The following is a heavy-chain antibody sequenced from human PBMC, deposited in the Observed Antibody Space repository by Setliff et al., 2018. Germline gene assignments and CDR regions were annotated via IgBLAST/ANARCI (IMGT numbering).Heavy chain of an antibody. D-gene: IGHD3-22*01. J-gene: IGHJ3*02. CDR1: GYTFTSHY. CDR3: AREYYYDSHAFDI. CDR2: INPSSGRT. V-gene: IGHV1-46*01. Sequence: GASVKVSCKASGYTFTSHYIHWVRQAPGLGLEWMGTINPSSGRTSYAQKFQGRVTMTRDTSISTAYMELSRLRSDDTAVYYCAREYYYDSHAFDIWGQGTMVTVSS.